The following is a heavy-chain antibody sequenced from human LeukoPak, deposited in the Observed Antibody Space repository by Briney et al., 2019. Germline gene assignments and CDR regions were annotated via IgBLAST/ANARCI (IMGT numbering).Heavy chain of an antibody. V-gene: IGHV4-34*01. CDR1: GGSFSGYF. J-gene: IGHJ6*02. D-gene: IGHD1-26*01. CDR3: ARALSGTYYSAVAADYYYGMDV. CDR2: INHRGST. Sequence: SETLSLTCAVYGGSFSGYFWTWIRQPPGKGLEWIGEINHRGSTNYNPSLKSRVTISLDTSKNHFSLKLSSVTAADTAVFYCARALSGTYYSAVAADYYYGMDVWGQGTTVTVSS.